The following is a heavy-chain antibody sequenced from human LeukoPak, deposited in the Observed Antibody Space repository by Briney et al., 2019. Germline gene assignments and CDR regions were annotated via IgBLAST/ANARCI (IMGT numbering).Heavy chain of an antibody. Sequence: SVKVSCKASGGTFSSYAISWVRQAPGQGLEWMGGIIPIFGTANYAQKFQGRVTITTDESTSTAYMELSSLRSEDTAVYYCARGPASRSYVSYYYYMDVWGKGTTVTVSS. D-gene: IGHD3-10*01. CDR3: ARGPASRSYVSYYYYMDV. V-gene: IGHV1-69*05. CDR2: IIPIFGTA. CDR1: GGTFSSYA. J-gene: IGHJ6*03.